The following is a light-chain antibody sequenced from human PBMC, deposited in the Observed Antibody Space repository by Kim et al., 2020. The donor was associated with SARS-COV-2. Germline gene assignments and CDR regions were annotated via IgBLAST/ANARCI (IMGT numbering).Light chain of an antibody. CDR1: KLGNKD. Sequence: PGQTPSFTTCADKLGNKDAWGHKKKPGQTPGLVKYQDNKGPSGIPERFSGSSSGNTATLTISGNQAMDEADYYCQAWNGSTDPVFGGGTQLTVL. CDR2: QDN. CDR3: QAWNGSTDPV. J-gene: IGLJ3*02. V-gene: IGLV3-1*01.